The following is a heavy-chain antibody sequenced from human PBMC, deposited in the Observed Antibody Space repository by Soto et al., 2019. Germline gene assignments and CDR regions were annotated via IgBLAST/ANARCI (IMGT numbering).Heavy chain of an antibody. CDR1: GGSITTDTFF. CDR3: VKFVAQDVLAT. Sequence: SETLSLTCTVSGGSITTDTFFWGWIRQSPGKGLEWIATVHHSGPTYHNPSLKSRVVISADTSKNQFSLKLTSVTARDTAVYYCVKFVAQDVLATWGQGTLVTVSS. J-gene: IGHJ4*03. CDR2: VHHSGPT. V-gene: IGHV4-39*01. D-gene: IGHD2-21*01.